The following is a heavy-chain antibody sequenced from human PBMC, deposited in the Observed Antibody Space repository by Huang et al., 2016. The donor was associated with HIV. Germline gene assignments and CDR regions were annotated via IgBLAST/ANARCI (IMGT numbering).Heavy chain of an antibody. CDR2: IYYSGST. CDR1: GGSIRSDNYY. Sequence: QLQLQESGPGLVKPSETLSLTCTVSGGSIRSDNYYWGWIRQPPGKGLEWIGSIYYSGSTYYNPSLKSRVTITWDTSKNQFSLKMRSVTAADTAVYYCARLPGSITMIRGVITDPYWGQGTLVTVSS. D-gene: IGHD3-10*01. J-gene: IGHJ4*02. V-gene: IGHV4-39*01. CDR3: ARLPGSITMIRGVITDPY.